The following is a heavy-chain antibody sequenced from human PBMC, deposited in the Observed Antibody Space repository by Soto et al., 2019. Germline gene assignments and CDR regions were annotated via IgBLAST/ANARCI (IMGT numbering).Heavy chain of an antibody. V-gene: IGHV1-18*01. CDR1: GYSFVTSG. J-gene: IGHJ5*01. CDR3: ARGRDYDSSGYYSWFDS. CDR2: ISAYNGNT. D-gene: IGHD3-22*01. Sequence: QVQLVQSGDEVKRPGASVKVSCKASGYSFVTSGITWVRQAPGQRLEWMGWISAYNGNTNYAQMLQGRVTMTTDTSTSTAYRELRRLGSDDTAVYYWARGRDYDSSGYYSWFDSWGQGTLVTVSS.